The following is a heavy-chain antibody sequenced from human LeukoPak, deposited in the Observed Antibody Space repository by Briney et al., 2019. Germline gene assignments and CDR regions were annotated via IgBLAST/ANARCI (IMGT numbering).Heavy chain of an antibody. D-gene: IGHD5-12*01. CDR2: IYHSGST. CDR3: ARLDAYSGYDFGY. Sequence: PSETLSLTCAVSGGSISSSNWWSWVRQPPGKGLEWIGEIYHSGSTNYNPSLKSRVTISVDKSKNQFSLKLSSVTAADTAVYYCARLDAYSGYDFGYWGQGTLVTVSS. V-gene: IGHV4-4*02. CDR1: GGSISSSNW. J-gene: IGHJ4*02.